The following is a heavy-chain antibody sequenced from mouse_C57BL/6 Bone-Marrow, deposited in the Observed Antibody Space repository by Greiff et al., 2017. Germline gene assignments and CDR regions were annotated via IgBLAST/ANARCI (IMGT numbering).Heavy chain of an antibody. J-gene: IGHJ3*01. CDR2: IDPSDSYT. Sequence: VQLQQPGAELVMPGASVKLSCKASGYTFTSYWMHWVKQRPGQGLEWIGEIDPSDSYTNYNQKFKGKSTLTVDKSSSTAYMQLSSLTSEDSAVYYCARGGYYYGSSGFAYWGRGTLVTVSA. CDR3: ARGGYYYGSSGFAY. CDR1: GYTFTSYW. D-gene: IGHD1-1*01. V-gene: IGHV1-69*01.